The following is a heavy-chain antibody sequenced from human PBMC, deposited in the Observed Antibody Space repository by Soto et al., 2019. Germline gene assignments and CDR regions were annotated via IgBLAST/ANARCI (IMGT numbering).Heavy chain of an antibody. CDR2: IIPVFGTA. V-gene: IGHV1-69*01. CDR3: AKVRYSSPMSYYYGMDV. CDR1: RVAFSKFI. J-gene: IGHJ6*02. D-gene: IGHD2-2*01. Sequence: QAQLEQSGGEVKKPGSSVKVSCKASRVAFSKFIVTWVRQAPGLGLEWVGGIIPVFGTANYAQTFKGKVTITADESTSTSYMEVNNLRSEDTAVYYCAKVRYSSPMSYYYGMDVWGQGTTVTVSS.